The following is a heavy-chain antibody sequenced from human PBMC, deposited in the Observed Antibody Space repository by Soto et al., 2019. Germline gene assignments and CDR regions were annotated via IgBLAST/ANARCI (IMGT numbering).Heavy chain of an antibody. CDR2: INHSGST. Sequence: SETLSLTCAVYGGSFSGYYWSWIRQPPGKGLEWIGEINHSGSTNYNPSLKSRVTISVDTAKNQFSLKLRSVTAADTAVYYCARGLKGYSGYDYYYYYYMDVWGKGTTVTVSS. CDR1: GGSFSGYY. J-gene: IGHJ6*03. CDR3: ARGLKGYSGYDYYYYYYMDV. V-gene: IGHV4-34*01. D-gene: IGHD5-12*01.